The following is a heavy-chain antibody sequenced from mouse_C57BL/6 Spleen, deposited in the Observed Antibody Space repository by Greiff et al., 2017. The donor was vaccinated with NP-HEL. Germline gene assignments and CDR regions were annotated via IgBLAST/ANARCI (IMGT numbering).Heavy chain of an antibody. CDR1: GYTFTSYW. D-gene: IGHD1-1*01. CDR3: ARPSYHGSRDAWFAY. Sequence: QQSCKASGYTFTSYWMQWVKQRPGQGLEWIGEIDPSDSYTNYNQKFKGKATLTVDTSSSTAYMQLSSLTSEDSAVYYCARPSYHGSRDAWFAYWGQGTLVTVSA. CDR2: IDPSDSYT. V-gene: IGHV1-50*01. J-gene: IGHJ3*01.